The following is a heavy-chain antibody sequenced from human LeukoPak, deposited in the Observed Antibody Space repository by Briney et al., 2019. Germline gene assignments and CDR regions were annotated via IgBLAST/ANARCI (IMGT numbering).Heavy chain of an antibody. CDR1: GGTFSSYA. V-gene: IGHV1-69*05. Sequence: SVKVSCKASGGTFSSYAISWVRQAPGQGLEWMGGIIPIFGTANYAQKFQGRVTITTDESTSTAYMELSRLRSDDTAVYYCASSLFWSGYQTRAFDIWGQGTMVTVSS. CDR2: IIPIFGTA. J-gene: IGHJ3*02. CDR3: ASSLFWSGYQTRAFDI. D-gene: IGHD3-3*01.